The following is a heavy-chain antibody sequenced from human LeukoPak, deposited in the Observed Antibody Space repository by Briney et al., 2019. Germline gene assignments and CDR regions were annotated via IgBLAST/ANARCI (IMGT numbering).Heavy chain of an antibody. CDR3: AKGTDFGVVTTFDY. CDR2: ISSSGGST. Sequence: PGGSLRLSCAASGFTFSSYAMSWVRQAPGKGLEWVSAISSSGGSTYYADSVKGRFTISRDNSKNTLYLQMNSLRAEDTAVYYCAKGTDFGVVTTFDYWGQGTLVTVSS. D-gene: IGHD3-3*01. V-gene: IGHV3-23*01. J-gene: IGHJ4*02. CDR1: GFTFSSYA.